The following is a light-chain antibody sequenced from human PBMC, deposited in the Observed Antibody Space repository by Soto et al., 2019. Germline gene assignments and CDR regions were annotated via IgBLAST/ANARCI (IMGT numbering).Light chain of an antibody. CDR2: GAS. CDR3: QQYGSSPPWT. J-gene: IGKJ1*01. Sequence: EIMLTQSPGTLPLSPGERATLSCRASQSVSSSYLACYQQKPGQAPRLLIYGASSRATGIPDRFSGSGSGTDFTLTISRLEPEDFAVYYCQQYGSSPPWTFGQGTKVDIK. V-gene: IGKV3-20*01. CDR1: QSVSSSY.